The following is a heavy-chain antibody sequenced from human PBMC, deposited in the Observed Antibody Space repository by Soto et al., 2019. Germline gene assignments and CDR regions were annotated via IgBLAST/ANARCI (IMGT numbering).Heavy chain of an antibody. V-gene: IGHV1-24*01. J-gene: IGHJ5*02. CDR1: GYTLTELS. Sequence: QVQLVQSGAEVKKPGASVKVSCKVSGYTLTELSMHWVRQAPGKGLEWMGGFDPEDGETIYAQKFRGRVTMTEDTSTDTAYMELSSLRSEDTAVYYCATKGLRFLEWLLLDNWFDPWGQGTLVTVSS. CDR3: ATKGLRFLEWLLLDNWFDP. D-gene: IGHD3-3*01. CDR2: FDPEDGET.